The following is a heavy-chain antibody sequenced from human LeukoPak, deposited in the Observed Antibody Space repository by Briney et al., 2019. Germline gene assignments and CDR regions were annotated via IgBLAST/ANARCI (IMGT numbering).Heavy chain of an antibody. CDR1: GYTFTSYG. V-gene: IGHV1-18*01. J-gene: IGHJ6*03. CDR2: ISAYNGNT. Sequence: ASVKVSCKASGYTFTSYGISWVRQAPGQGLEWMGWISAYNGNTNYAQKLQGRVTMTTDTSTSTAYMELRSLRSEDTAVYYCARTRSEYCGGDCYLNYYYYYMDVWGKGTTVTVSS. CDR3: ARTRSEYCGGDCYLNYYYYYMDV. D-gene: IGHD2-21*01.